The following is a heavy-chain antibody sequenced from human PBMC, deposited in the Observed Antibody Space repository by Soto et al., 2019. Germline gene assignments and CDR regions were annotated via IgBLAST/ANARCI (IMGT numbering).Heavy chain of an antibody. V-gene: IGHV3-53*01. J-gene: IGHJ3*02. CDR1: GFTVSSNY. CDR2: IYSGGST. CDR3: ASLVVVAANDAFDI. Sequence: GGSLRLSCAASGFTVSSNYMSWVRQAPGKGLEWVSVIYSGGSTYYADSVKGRFTTSRDNSKNTLYLQMNSLRAEDTAVYYCASLVVVAANDAFDIWGQGTMVTVS. D-gene: IGHD2-15*01.